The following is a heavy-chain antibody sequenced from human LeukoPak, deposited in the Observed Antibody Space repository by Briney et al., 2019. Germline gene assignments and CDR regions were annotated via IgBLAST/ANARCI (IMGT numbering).Heavy chain of an antibody. V-gene: IGHV4-59*01. Sequence: PSETLSLTCAVYGGSFSGYYWSWIRQPPGKGLEWIGYIYYSGSTNYNPSLKSRVTISVDTSKNQFSLKLSSVTAADTAVYYCARDQRSIAAAGPDRDYYYYYGMDVWGQGTTVTVSS. D-gene: IGHD6-13*01. CDR1: GGSFSGYY. CDR3: ARDQRSIAAAGPDRDYYYYYGMDV. J-gene: IGHJ6*02. CDR2: IYYSGST.